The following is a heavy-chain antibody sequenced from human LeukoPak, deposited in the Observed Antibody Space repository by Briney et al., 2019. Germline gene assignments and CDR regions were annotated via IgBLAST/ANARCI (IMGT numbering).Heavy chain of an antibody. CDR2: IIAKTYGETT. J-gene: IGHJ4*02. D-gene: IGHD4-23*01. CDR1: GFTFGDHS. Sequence: PEGSLRLSCTASGFTFGDHSMSWVRQAPGKGLEWVGFIIAKTYGETTEYAASVKGRFTISRGHSNSIAYLQMNSLKTEDTAVYYCTRAVAHLDYWGQGTLVTVSS. V-gene: IGHV3-49*04. CDR3: TRAVAHLDY.